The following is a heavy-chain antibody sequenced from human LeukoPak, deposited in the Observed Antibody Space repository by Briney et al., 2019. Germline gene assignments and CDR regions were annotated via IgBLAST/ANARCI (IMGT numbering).Heavy chain of an antibody. Sequence: PGGSLRLSCAASGFTFSSYGMHWVRQAPGKGRGGGAVISYDGSNKYYADSVKGRFTISRDNSKNTLYLQMNSLRAEDTAVYYCAKGGSGYPTYFDYWGQGTLVTVSS. CDR2: ISYDGSNK. D-gene: IGHD3-22*01. V-gene: IGHV3-30*18. CDR1: GFTFSSYG. CDR3: AKGGSGYPTYFDY. J-gene: IGHJ4*02.